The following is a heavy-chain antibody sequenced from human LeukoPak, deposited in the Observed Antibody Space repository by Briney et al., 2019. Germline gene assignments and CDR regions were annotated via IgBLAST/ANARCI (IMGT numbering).Heavy chain of an antibody. D-gene: IGHD1-26*01. V-gene: IGHV5-51*01. CDR1: GYIFTSCS. CDR3: ARRGGSYPYYFDY. CDR2: IYPGDSDT. J-gene: IGHJ4*02. Sequence: GESLQISCKGSGYIFTSCSIGWVRQMPGKGLEWMGIIYPGDSDTRYSPSFQGQVTISADKSISTAYLQWNSLKASDTAMYYCARRGGSYPYYFDYWGQGTLVTVSS.